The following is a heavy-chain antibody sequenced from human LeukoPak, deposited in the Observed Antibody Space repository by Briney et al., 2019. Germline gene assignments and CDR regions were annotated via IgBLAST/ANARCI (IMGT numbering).Heavy chain of an antibody. CDR1: GGSISSGGYY. V-gene: IGHV4-31*03. CDR3: AIQLNWGDYYYYYGMDV. CDR2: IYYSGST. J-gene: IGHJ6*02. Sequence: SQTLSLTCTVSGGSISSGGYYWSWIRQHPGKGLEWIGYIYYSGSTYYNPSLKSRVTVSVDTSKNQFSLKLSSVTAADTAVYYCAIQLNWGDYYYYYGMDVWGQGTTVTVSS. D-gene: IGHD7-27*01.